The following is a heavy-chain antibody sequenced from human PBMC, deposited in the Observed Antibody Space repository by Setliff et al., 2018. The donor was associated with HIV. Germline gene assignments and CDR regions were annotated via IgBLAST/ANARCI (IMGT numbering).Heavy chain of an antibody. Sequence: SETLSLTCSVSGDSLGSYYWSWIRQPPGKGLEWIGYIYHSGSTYYNPSLKSRVTISVDTSKNQFSLKLSSVTAADTAVYYCARRHGSGSLDAFDIWGQGTMVTVSS. CDR1: GDSLGSYY. CDR3: ARRHGSGSLDAFDI. D-gene: IGHD3-10*01. V-gene: IGHV4-59*04. J-gene: IGHJ3*02. CDR2: IYHSGST.